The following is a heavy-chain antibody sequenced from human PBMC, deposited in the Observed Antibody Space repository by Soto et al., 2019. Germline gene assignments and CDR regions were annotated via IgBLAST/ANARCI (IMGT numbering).Heavy chain of an antibody. J-gene: IGHJ6*02. V-gene: IGHV3-23*01. CDR1: GFTFNNYA. CDR2: MSGSGGST. Sequence: EVQLLESGGGFVQPGGSMRLSCVASGFTFNNYAMNWVRQAPGKGPEWVSVMSGSGGSTLYADSVRGRFTTSRDTSKPTVYLQLDRLGVEDTAIYYCVKDLGYSLFAMGGGMDVWGRGTTVTVSS. CDR3: VKDLGYSLFAMGGGMDV. D-gene: IGHD3-3*02.